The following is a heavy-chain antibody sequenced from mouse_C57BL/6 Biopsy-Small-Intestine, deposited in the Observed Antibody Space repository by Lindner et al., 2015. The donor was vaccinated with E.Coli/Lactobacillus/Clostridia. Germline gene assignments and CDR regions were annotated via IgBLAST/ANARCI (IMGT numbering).Heavy chain of an antibody. CDR2: IYPRSGNT. V-gene: IGHV1-81*01. Sequence: QLQESGAELARPGASVKLSCKASGYTFTSYGISWVKQRTGQGLEWIGEIYPRSGNTYYNEKFKDKATLTADKSSSTAYMQLSSLTYEDSAVYYCARQGLDKRGHYYAMDYWGQGTSVTVSS. CDR1: GYTFTSYG. CDR3: ARQGLDKRGHYYAMDY. J-gene: IGHJ4*01. D-gene: IGHD3-3*01.